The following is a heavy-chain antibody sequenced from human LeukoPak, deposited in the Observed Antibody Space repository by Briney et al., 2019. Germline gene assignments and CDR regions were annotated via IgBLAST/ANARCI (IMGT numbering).Heavy chain of an antibody. D-gene: IGHD1-26*01. CDR1: GYTFTGYY. J-gene: IGHJ5*02. Sequence: ASVKVSCKASGYTFTGYYMHWVRQAPGQGLEWMGWINPNSGGTNYAQKFQGRVTMTRDTSISTAYMELGRLRSDDTAMYYCARGIVGATGRWFDPWGQGTLVTVSS. V-gene: IGHV1-2*02. CDR2: INPNSGGT. CDR3: ARGIVGATGRWFDP.